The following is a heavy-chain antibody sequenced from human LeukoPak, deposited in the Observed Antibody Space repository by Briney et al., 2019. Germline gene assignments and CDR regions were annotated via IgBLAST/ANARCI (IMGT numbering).Heavy chain of an antibody. V-gene: IGHV4-39*07. J-gene: IGHJ4*02. Sequence: GSLRLSCAASGFTFSSHSMNWVRQPPGKGLEWIGSIYYSGSTYYNPSLKSRVTISVDTSKNQFSLKLSSVTAADTAVYYCARDGDSSPGQDYWGQGTLVTVSS. CDR1: GFTFSSHSM. D-gene: IGHD6-13*01. CDR2: IYYSGST. CDR3: ARDGDSSPGQDY.